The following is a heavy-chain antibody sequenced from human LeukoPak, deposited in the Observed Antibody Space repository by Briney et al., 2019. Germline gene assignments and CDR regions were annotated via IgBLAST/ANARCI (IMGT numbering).Heavy chain of an antibody. CDR1: GYTFTGYY. D-gene: IGHD3-10*01. CDR3: ASPLLVRGYYYYGMDV. V-gene: IGHV1-2*02. Sequence: GASVKVSCKASGYTFTGYYMHWVRQAPGQGLEWMGWINPNSGGTNYAQKFQGRVTMTRDTSISTAYMELSRLRSDDTAVYYCASPLLVRGYYYYGMDVWGQGTTVTVSS. J-gene: IGHJ6*02. CDR2: INPNSGGT.